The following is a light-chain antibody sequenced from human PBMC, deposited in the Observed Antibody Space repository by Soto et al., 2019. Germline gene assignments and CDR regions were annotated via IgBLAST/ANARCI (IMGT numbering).Light chain of an antibody. CDR1: SSVFGGSGY. V-gene: IGLV2-14*03. J-gene: IGLJ2*01. CDR2: DVT. Sequence: QSALTQPASVSGSPGQSITISCTGTSSVFGGSGYVSWYQHHPGRAPKLVIYDVTPRPSGVSNRFSGSKSGNTASLTISGLRAEDEADYYCSSYTSSSTSVVFGGGTKVTVL. CDR3: SSYTSSSTSVV.